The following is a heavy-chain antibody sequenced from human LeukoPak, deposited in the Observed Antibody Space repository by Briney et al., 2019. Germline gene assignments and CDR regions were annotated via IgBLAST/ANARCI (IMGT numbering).Heavy chain of an antibody. J-gene: IGHJ5*02. CDR2: IYPGDSDT. Sequence: GESLKISCKGSGYSFSSYWIGWVRQMPGKGLEWMGIIYPGDSDTRYSPSFQGQVTISADKSVSTAYLQWSSLKASDTAMYYCARQWGDCSSTSCYSASWGEGTLVTVSS. D-gene: IGHD2-2*01. CDR1: GYSFSSYW. CDR3: ARQWGDCSSTSCYSAS. V-gene: IGHV5-51*01.